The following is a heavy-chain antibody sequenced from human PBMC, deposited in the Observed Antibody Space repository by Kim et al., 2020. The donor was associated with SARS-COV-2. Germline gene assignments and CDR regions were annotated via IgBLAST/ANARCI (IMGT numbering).Heavy chain of an antibody. J-gene: IGHJ4*02. CDR1: GFTFSSYW. CDR3: APQGPSGSYGY. CDR2: IKQDGSEK. D-gene: IGHD1-26*01. V-gene: IGHV3-7*01. Sequence: GGSLRLSCAASGFTFSSYWMSWVRQAPGKGLEWVANIKQDGSEKYYVDSVKGRFTISRDNAKNSLYLQMNSLRAEDTAVYYCAPQGPSGSYGYWGQGTLVTVSS.